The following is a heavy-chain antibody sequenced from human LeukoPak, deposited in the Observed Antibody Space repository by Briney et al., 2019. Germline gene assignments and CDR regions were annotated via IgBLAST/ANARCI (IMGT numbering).Heavy chain of an antibody. CDR1: GFTFSSYA. J-gene: IGHJ6*02. CDR2: ISYDGSNK. V-gene: IGHV3-30-3*01. CDR3: ARGPYSTSYYYGMDV. Sequence: GGSLRLSCAASGFTFSSYAMHWVRQAPGKGLEWVAVISYDGSNKYYADSVKGRFTISRDNSKNTLYLQMNSLRAEDTAVYYCARGPYSTSYYYGMDVWGQGTTVTVSS. D-gene: IGHD2-2*01.